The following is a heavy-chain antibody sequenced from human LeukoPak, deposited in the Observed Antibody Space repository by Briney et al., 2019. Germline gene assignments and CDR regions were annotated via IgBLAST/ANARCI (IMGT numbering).Heavy chain of an antibody. V-gene: IGHV3-30-3*01. CDR2: ISFDGSNK. Sequence: GGSLRLSCAASGFTFSSYAMHWVRQAPGKGLEWVAVISFDGSNKYYADSVKGRFTISRDNSKNTLYLQMNSLRAEDTAVYYCAREELGSSLGFDPWGQGTLVTVSS. CDR3: AREELGSSLGFDP. D-gene: IGHD3-16*01. CDR1: GFTFSSYA. J-gene: IGHJ5*02.